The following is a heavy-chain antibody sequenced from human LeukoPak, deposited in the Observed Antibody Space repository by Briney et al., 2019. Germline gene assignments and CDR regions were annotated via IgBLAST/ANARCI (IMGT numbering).Heavy chain of an antibody. CDR2: IKQDGSEE. J-gene: IGHJ6*02. Sequence: RSLIPSFAASGFTFSSSCMSWVRQAQGKGLQLVANIKQDGSEEVYVDSVKGRFTISRDNAKNSLFLQMNTLRAEDTAVYYCARDPYSSTWSYGMDVWGQGTTVTVSS. D-gene: IGHD6-6*01. CDR3: ARDPYSSTWSYGMDV. CDR1: GFTFSSSC. V-gene: IGHV3-7*05.